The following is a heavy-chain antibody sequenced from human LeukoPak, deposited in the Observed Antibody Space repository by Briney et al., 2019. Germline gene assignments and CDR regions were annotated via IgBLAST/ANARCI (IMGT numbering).Heavy chain of an antibody. V-gene: IGHV3-23*01. CDR2: ISGSGGST. J-gene: IGHJ4*02. D-gene: IGHD6-13*01. CDR3: AKDRYSSSPPYGDY. CDR1: GFTFSSYG. Sequence: PGGSLRLSCAASGFTFSSYGMSWVRQAPGKGLEWVSAISGSGGSTYYADSVKGRFTISRDNSKNALYLQMNSLRAEDTAVYYCAKDRYSSSPPYGDYWGQGTLVTVSS.